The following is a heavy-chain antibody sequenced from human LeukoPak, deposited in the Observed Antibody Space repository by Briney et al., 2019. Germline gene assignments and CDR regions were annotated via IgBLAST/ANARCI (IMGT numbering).Heavy chain of an antibody. CDR3: AKDPMVRGLTYDC. V-gene: IGHV3-23*01. J-gene: IGHJ4*02. Sequence: PGGSLRLSCAASGFTLNSYAMTWVRQAPGKGLEWVSAISGSGGRTYYADSVKGRFTISRDNSKNTLYLQMNSLRAEDTAVYYCAKDPMVRGLTYDCWGQGTLVTVSS. CDR1: GFTLNSYA. CDR2: ISGSGGRT. D-gene: IGHD3-10*01.